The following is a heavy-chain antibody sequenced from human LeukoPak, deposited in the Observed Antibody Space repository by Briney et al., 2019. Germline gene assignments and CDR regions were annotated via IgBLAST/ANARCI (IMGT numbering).Heavy chain of an antibody. D-gene: IGHD1-26*01. V-gene: IGHV1-18*01. CDR3: ARNAGSYFEFAP. Sequence: ASVKVSCKTSGYTFSTYGLSWVRQAPGQELDWMGWISGNRGKTHYAQKFQDRVTLTTDTSSTTASMELRSLRSDDTPMYYCARNAGSYFEFAPWGQGTLVTVSS. CDR1: GYTFSTYG. J-gene: IGHJ5*02. CDR2: ISGNRGKT.